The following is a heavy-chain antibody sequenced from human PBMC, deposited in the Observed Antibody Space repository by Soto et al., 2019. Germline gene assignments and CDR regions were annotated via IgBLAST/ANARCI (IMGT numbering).Heavy chain of an antibody. CDR2: LYDSGST. CDR1: GGSISSYY. Sequence: SETLSLTCSVSGGSISSYYWSWIRQPPGKGLEWIGYLYDSGSTNYNPSPKSRVTISVDTSKNQFSLKMSSVSAADTAVYYCARDSPGGNPFDYWGQGTLVTVSS. J-gene: IGHJ4*02. CDR3: ARDSPGGNPFDY. D-gene: IGHD2-15*01. V-gene: IGHV4-59*01.